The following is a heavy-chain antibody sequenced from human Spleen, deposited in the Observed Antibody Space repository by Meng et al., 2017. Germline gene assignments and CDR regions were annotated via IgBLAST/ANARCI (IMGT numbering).Heavy chain of an antibody. CDR1: GFTFRDYY. V-gene: IGHV3-11*01. J-gene: IGHJ4*02. D-gene: IGHD4-17*01. CDR2: ISSSGTNI. CDR3: ATSTTGGGLDF. Sequence: QMEMVESGGCLGKPGGSLRLSCAASGFTFRDYYMNWIRQAPGKGLEWISFISSSGTNIYYADSVKGRFTISRDNAKNSLFLQINSLGAGDTAVYYCATSTTGGGLDFWGQGTLVTVSS.